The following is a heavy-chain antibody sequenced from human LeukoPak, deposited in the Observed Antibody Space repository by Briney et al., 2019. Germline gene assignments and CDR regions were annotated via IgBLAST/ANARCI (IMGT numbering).Heavy chain of an antibody. D-gene: IGHD4-17*01. CDR2: ISYDGSNK. J-gene: IGHJ5*02. V-gene: IGHV3-30*18. Sequence: PGGSLRLSCAASGFTFSSYWMSWVRQAPGKGLEWVAVISYDGSNKYYADSVKGRFTISRDNSKNTLYLQMNSLRAEDTAVYYCAKDYGDYFHDWFDPWGQGTLVTVSS. CDR3: AKDYGDYFHDWFDP. CDR1: GFTFSSYW.